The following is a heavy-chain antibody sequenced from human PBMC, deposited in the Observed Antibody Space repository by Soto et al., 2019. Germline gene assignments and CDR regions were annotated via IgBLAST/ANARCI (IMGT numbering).Heavy chain of an antibody. CDR1: GGSISSTNW. D-gene: IGHD6-19*01. J-gene: IGHJ4*02. Sequence: PSETLSLTCAVSGGSISSTNWWSWVRQTPGKGLEWIGEIYHSGSTNYNPSLRSRVTISVDKSKNQFSLKLSSVTAADTAVYYCARTVAGTYFFDYWGQGTLVTVSS. CDR3: ARTVAGTYFFDY. CDR2: IYHSGST. V-gene: IGHV4-4*02.